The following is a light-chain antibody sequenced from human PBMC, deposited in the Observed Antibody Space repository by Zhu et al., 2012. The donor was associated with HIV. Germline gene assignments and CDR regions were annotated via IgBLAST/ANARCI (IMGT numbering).Light chain of an antibody. CDR1: HNTNRW. J-gene: IGKJ2*01. V-gene: IGKV1-5*03. CDR2: KAS. Sequence: DIQMTQSPSTLSASVGDRVTITCRASHNTNRWLAWYQQKPGKAPKLLIYKASTLESGVPSRFSGSGSGTEFTLTISSLQPDDFGTYYCQQSQSYPFTFGLGDQPGDQT. CDR3: QQSQSYPFT.